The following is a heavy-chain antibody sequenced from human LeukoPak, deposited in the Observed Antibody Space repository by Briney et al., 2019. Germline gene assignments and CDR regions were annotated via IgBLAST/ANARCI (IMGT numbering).Heavy chain of an antibody. J-gene: IGHJ4*02. CDR2: MSGYGGDI. V-gene: IGHV3-23*01. Sequence: QPGGSLRLSCAASGFTFSRFGMHWVRQVPGKGLEWVSAMSGYGGDIYYADSVKGRFTISRDNSKNTLYLQMSNLRADDSAIYYCAKGDLNFGSLYFDSWGQGTLLTVSS. CDR3: AKGDLNFGSLYFDS. D-gene: IGHD3-10*01. CDR1: GFTFSRFG.